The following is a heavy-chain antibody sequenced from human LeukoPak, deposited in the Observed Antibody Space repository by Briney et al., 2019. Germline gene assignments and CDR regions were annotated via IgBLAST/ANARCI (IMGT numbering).Heavy chain of an antibody. V-gene: IGHV3-23*01. CDR2: IFPSGGEI. J-gene: IGHJ4*02. CDR3: ATYRQVLLPFES. CDR1: GFTFSTFA. Sequence: GGSLRLSCTASGFTFSTFAMIWVRQPPGKGLEWVSSIFPSGGEIHYADSVRGRFTISRDNSKSTLSLQMNSLRAEDTAIYYCATYRQVLLPFESWGQGTLVTVSS. D-gene: IGHD2-8*02.